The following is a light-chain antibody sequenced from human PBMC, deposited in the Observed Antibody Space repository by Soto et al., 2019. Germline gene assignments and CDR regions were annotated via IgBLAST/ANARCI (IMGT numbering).Light chain of an antibody. CDR1: QNVKTR. Sequence: EKVMTQSPATLSVSPGERATLSCRASQNVKTRLAWYQQKPGQAPRLLIYDAFTSATGIPARFSGSASGTEFTLTISSLQSEDFAVYYCQQYDEWPLTFVGGTKVEIK. CDR3: QQYDEWPLT. CDR2: DAF. V-gene: IGKV3-15*01. J-gene: IGKJ4*01.